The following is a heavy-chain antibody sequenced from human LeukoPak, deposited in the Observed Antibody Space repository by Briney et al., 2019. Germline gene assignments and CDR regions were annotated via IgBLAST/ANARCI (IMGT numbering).Heavy chain of an antibody. Sequence: GGSLRLSCAASGFTFSNYWMHWDRQAPGKGLEWVSRIKSDGSITSYADAVKGRFTISRDNAKSTLYLQMNSLRAEDTAVYYCVWFGELARFDPWGQGTLVTVSS. CDR1: GFTFSNYW. D-gene: IGHD3-10*01. CDR3: VWFGELARFDP. CDR2: IKSDGSIT. V-gene: IGHV3-74*01. J-gene: IGHJ5*02.